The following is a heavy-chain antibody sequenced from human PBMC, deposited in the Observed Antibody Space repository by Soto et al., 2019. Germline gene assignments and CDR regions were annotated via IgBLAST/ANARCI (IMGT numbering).Heavy chain of an antibody. Sequence: LSLTCTVSGGSISSHYWSWIRQPPGKGLEWIGYIYSSGSTTYNPSLKSRVTISVDTSKNQFSLKLTSLTAADTAVYYCATARRNYYDSSGYSCPFDYWGQGTLVTVSS. D-gene: IGHD3-22*01. CDR2: IYSSGST. J-gene: IGHJ4*02. CDR3: ATARRNYYDSSGYSCPFDY. CDR1: GGSISSHY. V-gene: IGHV4-59*11.